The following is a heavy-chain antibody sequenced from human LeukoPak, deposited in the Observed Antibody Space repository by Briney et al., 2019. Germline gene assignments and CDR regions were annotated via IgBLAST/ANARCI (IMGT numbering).Heavy chain of an antibody. CDR3: ARELFDP. CDR2: ISWNSGSI. CDR1: GFTFDDYA. V-gene: IGHV3-9*01. Sequence: GGSLRLSCAASGFTFDDYAMHWVRQAPGKGLEWVSGISWNSGSIGYADSVKGRFTISRDNSKNTLYLQMNSLRAEDTAVYYCARELFDPWGQGTLVTVSS. J-gene: IGHJ5*02.